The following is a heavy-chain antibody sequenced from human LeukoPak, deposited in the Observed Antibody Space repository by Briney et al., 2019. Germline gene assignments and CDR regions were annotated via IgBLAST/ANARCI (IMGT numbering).Heavy chain of an antibody. CDR1: GGSISSYY. CDR3: AKGSAAQLWLLFDS. D-gene: IGHD5-18*01. V-gene: IGHV4-59*01. J-gene: IGHJ4*02. Sequence: SETLSLTCTVSGGSISSYYWSWIRQPPGKGLEWIGYIYYSGSTNYNPSLKSRVTISVDTSKNQFSLKLSSVTAADTAVYYCAKGSAAQLWLLFDSWGQGTLVTVSS. CDR2: IYYSGST.